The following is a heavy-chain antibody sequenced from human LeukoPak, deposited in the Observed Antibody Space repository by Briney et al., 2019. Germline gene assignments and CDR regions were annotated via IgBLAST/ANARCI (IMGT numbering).Heavy chain of an antibody. D-gene: IGHD3-22*01. CDR3: ARQGYYYDSSGYYWFDP. CDR2: IYYGGST. V-gene: IGHV4-39*07. CDR1: GGSISSGPYY. J-gene: IGHJ5*02. Sequence: SETLSLTCTVSGGSISSGPYYWGWIRQPPGQGLEWIGSIYYGGSTDCNPSLKSRVTISVDTSKNQFSLKLSSVTAADTAVYYCARQGYYYDSSGYYWFDPWGQGTLVTVSS.